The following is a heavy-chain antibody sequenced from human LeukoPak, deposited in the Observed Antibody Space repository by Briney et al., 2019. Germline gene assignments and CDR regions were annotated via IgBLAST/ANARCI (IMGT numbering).Heavy chain of an antibody. CDR2: IIPIFGTA. Sequence: SVKVSCKASGGTFSSYAISWVRQAPGQGLEWMGGIIPIFGTANYAQKFQGRVTITTDESTSTAYMELSSLRSEDTAVYYCARGGSRQLVHYYGMDVWGQGTTVTVSS. V-gene: IGHV1-69*05. CDR1: GGTFSSYA. CDR3: ARGGSRQLVHYYGMDV. J-gene: IGHJ6*02. D-gene: IGHD6-6*01.